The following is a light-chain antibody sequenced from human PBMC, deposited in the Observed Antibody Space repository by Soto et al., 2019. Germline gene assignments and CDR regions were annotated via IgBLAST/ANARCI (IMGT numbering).Light chain of an antibody. J-gene: IGLJ1*01. Sequence: QSLLTQPASVSWSPGQSITISCTGTSSDVGAYNLVSLYGHLPDKAPKLIISEVTNRPSGGSDRFSGSKSGNTASLTISGLQAEDEADYYCASLTTTNFVFGSGTKVTVL. CDR3: ASLTTTNFV. V-gene: IGLV2-14*01. CDR2: EVT. CDR1: SSDVGAYNL.